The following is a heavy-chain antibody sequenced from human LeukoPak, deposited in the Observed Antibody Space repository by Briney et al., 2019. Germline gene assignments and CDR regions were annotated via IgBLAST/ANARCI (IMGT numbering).Heavy chain of an antibody. D-gene: IGHD3-9*01. CDR2: IYTSGST. Sequence: SETLSLTCTVSGGSISSGSYYWSWIRQPAGKGLEWIGRIYTSGSTNYNPSLKSRVTISVDTSKNQFSLKLSSVTAVDTAVYYCAREAIYYDILSGYPNWFDPWGQGTLVTVSS. CDR3: AREAIYYDILSGYPNWFDP. V-gene: IGHV4-61*02. J-gene: IGHJ5*02. CDR1: GGSISSGSYY.